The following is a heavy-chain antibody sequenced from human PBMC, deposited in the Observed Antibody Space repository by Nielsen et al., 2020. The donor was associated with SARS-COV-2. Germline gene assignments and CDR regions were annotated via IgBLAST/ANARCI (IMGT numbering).Heavy chain of an antibody. Sequence: WLRQPPGKGLEWIGYIHYSGSTNYNASLKSRVTISVDTSKNQFSLKVNSVTAADTAVYYCARGPPGLAEVFYYYYYMDVWGKGTTVTVSS. V-gene: IGHV4-34*01. J-gene: IGHJ6*03. CDR3: ARGPPGLAEVFYYYYYMDV. CDR2: IHYSGST.